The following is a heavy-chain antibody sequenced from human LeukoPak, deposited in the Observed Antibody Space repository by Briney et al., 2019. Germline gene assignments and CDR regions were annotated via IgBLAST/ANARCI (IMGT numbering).Heavy chain of an antibody. CDR1: GFTFSSCG. J-gene: IGHJ5*02. CDR2: IWYDGSNK. CDR3: ARVHMPYQQMFGWFDP. D-gene: IGHD3-10*02. V-gene: IGHV3-33*01. Sequence: GGSLRLSCAASGFTFSSCGMHWVRQAPGKGLEWVAVIWYDGSNKYYADSVKGRFTISRDNSKNTLYLQMNSLRAEDTAVHYCARVHMPYQQMFGWFDPWGQGTLVTVSS.